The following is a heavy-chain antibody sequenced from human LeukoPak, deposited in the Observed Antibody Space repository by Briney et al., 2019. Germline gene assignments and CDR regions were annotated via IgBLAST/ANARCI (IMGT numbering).Heavy chain of an antibody. J-gene: IGHJ4*02. CDR1: GFTVSNSF. V-gene: IGHV3-66*01. CDR3: ARDRVSMIRGVTALDY. D-gene: IGHD3-10*01. Sequence: GGSLRLSCAASGFTVSNSFMNWVRQASGKGLEWVSVIYSDESTHYADSVKGRFTISRDNSKNTLYLQMNSLRAEDTAVYYCARDRVSMIRGVTALDYWGQGTLVTVSS. CDR2: IYSDEST.